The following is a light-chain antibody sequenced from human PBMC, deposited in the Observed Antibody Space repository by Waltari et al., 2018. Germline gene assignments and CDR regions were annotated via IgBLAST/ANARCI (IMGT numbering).Light chain of an antibody. J-gene: IGLJ3*02. CDR1: KMGRKN. CDR2: YDK. CDR3: QVWDSTSDHWV. Sequence: SYVLTQPPSVSVAPGKTASIPWGGNKMGRKNVHWYRQRPGQAPVLVIFYDKERPSGIPERFAGSNSGDTATLIISRVEAGDEADYSCQVWDSTSDHWVFGGGTKLTVL. V-gene: IGLV3-21*04.